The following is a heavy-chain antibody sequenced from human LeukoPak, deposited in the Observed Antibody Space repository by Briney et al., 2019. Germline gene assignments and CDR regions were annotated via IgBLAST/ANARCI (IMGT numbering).Heavy chain of an antibody. CDR1: GGSISRYY. D-gene: IGHD5-18*01. J-gene: IGHJ4*02. CDR3: ARGYSYGYM. CDR2: IYNSGST. V-gene: IGHV4-59*01. Sequence: KSSETLSLTCTVSGGSISRYYWSWIRQPPGKGLEWIGYIYNSGSTNYNPSLKSRVTMSVDTSKNQFSLKLNSVTAADTAVYYCARGYSYGYMWGQGTLVTVSS.